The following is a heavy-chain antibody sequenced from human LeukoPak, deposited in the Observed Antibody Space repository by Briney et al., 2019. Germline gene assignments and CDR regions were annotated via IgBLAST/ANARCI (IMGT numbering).Heavy chain of an antibody. CDR2: INWNGGST. J-gene: IGHJ4*02. Sequence: GETLRLSCAASGFTFSSHGMNWVRQAPGKGLEWVSGINWNGGSTGYADSVKGRFTISRDNAKNSLYLQVNSLRAEDTALYYCARVDCSSTSCYSFLGYFDYWGQGTLVTVSS. D-gene: IGHD2-2*01. CDR1: GFTFSSHG. V-gene: IGHV3-20*04. CDR3: ARVDCSSTSCYSFLGYFDY.